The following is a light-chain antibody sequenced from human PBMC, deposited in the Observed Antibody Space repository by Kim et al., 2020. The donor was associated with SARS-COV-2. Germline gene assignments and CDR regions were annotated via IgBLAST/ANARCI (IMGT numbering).Light chain of an antibody. CDR2: GAS. V-gene: IGKV3-20*01. CDR1: QSVISNY. Sequence: LSPGESATLSCRASQSVISNYLAWYQQKPGQTPRLLIYGASSRATGIPDRFSGSGSGTDFTLTISRLEPEDFAVYYCQQYGNSPRFGGGTEVDIK. J-gene: IGKJ4*01. CDR3: QQYGNSPR.